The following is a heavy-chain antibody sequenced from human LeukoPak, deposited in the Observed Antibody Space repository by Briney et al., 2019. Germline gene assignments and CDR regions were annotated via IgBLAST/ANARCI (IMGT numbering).Heavy chain of an antibody. V-gene: IGHV3-33*01. J-gene: IGHJ4*02. Sequence: GGSLRLSCAASGFTFSSFGMHWVRQAPGKGLEWVAVIWYDGSKKNYADSVKGRFTISRDNSKNTLYLQMNSLRAEDTGVYYCARPPEDWGQGTLVTVSS. CDR1: GFTFSSFG. CDR2: IWYDGSKK. CDR3: ARPPED.